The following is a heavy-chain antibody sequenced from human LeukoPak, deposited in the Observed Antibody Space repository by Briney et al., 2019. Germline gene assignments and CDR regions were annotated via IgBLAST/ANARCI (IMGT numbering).Heavy chain of an antibody. Sequence: SETLSLTCTVSGDSISSSSSYWGWIRQPPGKGLEWIGSIYYSGNTYYNTSLKSRVTISVDTSKNQFSLKLNSVTAADTAVYYCARGGCYGDHRFDYWGQGTLVTVPS. D-gene: IGHD4-17*01. V-gene: IGHV4-39*01. CDR2: IYYSGNT. CDR3: ARGGCYGDHRFDY. J-gene: IGHJ4*02. CDR1: GDSISSSSSY.